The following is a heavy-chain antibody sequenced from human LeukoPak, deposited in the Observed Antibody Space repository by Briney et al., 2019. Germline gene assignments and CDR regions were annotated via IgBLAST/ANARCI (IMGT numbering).Heavy chain of an antibody. CDR1: GFTLSDHY. J-gene: IGHJ2*01. V-gene: IGHV3-72*01. D-gene: IGHD3-10*01. CDR2: SRNEANAYTT. CDR3: ARVNGVYWYFDL. Sequence: GGSLRLSCAASGFTLSDHYIDWVRQAPGKGLEWVGRSRNEANAYTTDYAASVKGRSTISRDDSKNSLYLQMNSLKTEDTAVYYCARVNGVYWYFDLWGRGTLVTVSS.